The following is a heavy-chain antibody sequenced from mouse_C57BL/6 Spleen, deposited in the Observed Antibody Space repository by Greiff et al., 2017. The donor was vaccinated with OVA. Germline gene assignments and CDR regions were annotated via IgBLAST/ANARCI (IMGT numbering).Heavy chain of an antibody. V-gene: IGHV5-12*01. CDR1: GFTFSDYY. CDR2: ISNGGGST. J-gene: IGHJ4*01. Sequence: EVQLVESGGGLVQPGGSLKLSCAASGFTFSDYYMYWVRQTPEKRLEWVAYISNGGGSTYYPDTVKGRFTISRDNAKNTLYLQMSRLRSEDTAMYYCTRGCSSPYAMDYWGQGTSVTVSS. CDR3: TRGCSSPYAMDY. D-gene: IGHD1-1*01.